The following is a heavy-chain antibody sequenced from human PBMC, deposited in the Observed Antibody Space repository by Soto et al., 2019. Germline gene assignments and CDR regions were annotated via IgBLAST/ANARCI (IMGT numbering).Heavy chain of an antibody. D-gene: IGHD3-9*01. CDR2: INHSGST. J-gene: IGHJ5*02. CDR3: ARRNDILTGYSNGWFDP. CDR1: GGSFSGYY. V-gene: IGHV4-34*01. Sequence: SETLSLTCAVYGGSFSGYYWSWIRQPPGKGLEWIGEINHSGSTNYNPSLKSRVTISVDTSKNQFSLKLSSVTAADTAVFYCARRNDILTGYSNGWFDPWGQGTLVTVSS.